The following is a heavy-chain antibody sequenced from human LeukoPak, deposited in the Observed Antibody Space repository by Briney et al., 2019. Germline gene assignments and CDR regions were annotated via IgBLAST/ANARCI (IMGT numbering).Heavy chain of an antibody. CDR2: IIHSGST. Sequence: PGGSLRLSCAASGFTFSSYSMSWIRQPPGKGLEWIGEIIHSGSTNYNPSLKSRVTISVDTSKNQFSLTLSSVTAADTAVYYCARGGASDRNSGSWFDPWGQGTLVTVSS. D-gene: IGHD1-14*01. CDR1: GFTFSSYS. CDR3: ARGGASDRNSGSWFDP. V-gene: IGHV4-34*01. J-gene: IGHJ5*02.